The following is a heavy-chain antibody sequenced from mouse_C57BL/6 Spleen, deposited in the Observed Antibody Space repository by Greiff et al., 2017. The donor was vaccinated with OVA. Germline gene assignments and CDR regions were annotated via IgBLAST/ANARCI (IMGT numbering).Heavy chain of an antibody. CDR3: ARRGYGSSYVIYYAMDD. J-gene: IGHJ4*01. V-gene: IGHV1-75*01. CDR2: IFPGSGST. CDR1: GYTFTDYY. Sequence: QVQLQQSGPELVKPGASVKISCKASGYTFTDYYINWVKQRPGQGLEWIGWIFPGSGSTYYNEKFKGKATLTVDKSSSTAYMVLSSRTSEDSAVYFCARRGYGSSYVIYYAMDDWGQGTSGTVSS. D-gene: IGHD1-1*01.